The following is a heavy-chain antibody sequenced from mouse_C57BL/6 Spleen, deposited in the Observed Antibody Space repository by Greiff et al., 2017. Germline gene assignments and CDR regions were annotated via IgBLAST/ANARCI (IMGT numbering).Heavy chain of an antibody. Sequence: LQESGPELVKPGDSVKISCKASGYSFTGYFMNWVMQSHGKSLEWIGRINPYNGDTFYNQKFKGKATLTVDKSSSAAHMELRSRTSEDSAVYYCARSPGSGGFAYWGQGTLVTVSA. CDR3: ARSPGSGGFAY. D-gene: IGHD3-1*01. V-gene: IGHV1-20*01. J-gene: IGHJ3*01. CDR1: GYSFTGYF. CDR2: INPYNGDT.